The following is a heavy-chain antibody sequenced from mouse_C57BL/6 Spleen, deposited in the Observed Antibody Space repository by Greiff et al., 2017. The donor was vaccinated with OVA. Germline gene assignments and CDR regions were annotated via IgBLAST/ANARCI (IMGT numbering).Heavy chain of an antibody. Sequence: QVQLQQSGPELVKPGASVKISCTASGYAFSSSWMNWVKQRPGKGLEWIGRIYPGDGDTNYNGKFKGKATLTADKSSSTAYMQLSSLTSEDSAVYFCAREGGDYDYDGWFAYWGQGTLVTVSA. V-gene: IGHV1-82*01. CDR2: IYPGDGDT. D-gene: IGHD2-4*01. CDR3: AREGGDYDYDGWFAY. J-gene: IGHJ3*01. CDR1: GYAFSSSW.